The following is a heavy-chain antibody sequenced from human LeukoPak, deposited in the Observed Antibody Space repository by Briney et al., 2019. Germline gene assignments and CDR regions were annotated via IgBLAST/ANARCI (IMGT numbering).Heavy chain of an antibody. J-gene: IGHJ4*02. CDR1: GGSISSGGYS. Sequence: SQTLSLTCAVSGGSISSGGYSWSWIRQPPGKGLEWIGYIYHSGSTYYNPSLKSRVTISVDTSKNQFSLKLSSVTAADTAVYYCAAAPYYFDYWGQGTLVTVSS. V-gene: IGHV4-30-2*01. D-gene: IGHD2-15*01. CDR3: AAAPYYFDY. CDR2: IYHSGST.